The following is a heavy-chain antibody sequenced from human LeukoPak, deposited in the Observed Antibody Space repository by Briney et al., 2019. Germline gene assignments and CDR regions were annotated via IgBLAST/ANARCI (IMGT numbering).Heavy chain of an antibody. CDR1: NYPITSDYY. Sequence: KPSETLSLTCAASNYPITSDYYWVWIRQPPGQGLEWIGQIFHSGIAHYNPSLKSRVTMSVDTSRSQFSVNLNSVTAADTAVYYCGRAGFGTAYNRFYYYMDVWGKGTTVTVSS. V-gene: IGHV4-38-2*01. CDR2: IFHSGIA. CDR3: GRAGFGTAYNRFYYYMDV. J-gene: IGHJ6*03. D-gene: IGHD3-16*01.